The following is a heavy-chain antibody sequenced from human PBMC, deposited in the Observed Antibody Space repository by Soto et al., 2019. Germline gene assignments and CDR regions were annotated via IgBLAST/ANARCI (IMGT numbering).Heavy chain of an antibody. CDR1: GYTFTSYG. J-gene: IGHJ3*02. CDR3: ARDPPKVAFDI. Sequence: ASVKVSCKASGYTFTSYGMHWVRQAPGQRLEWMGWINAGNGNTKYSQKFQGRVTITRDTSASTAYMELSSLRSEDTAVYYCARDPPKVAFDIWGQGTMVTVSS. CDR2: INAGNGNT. V-gene: IGHV1-3*01.